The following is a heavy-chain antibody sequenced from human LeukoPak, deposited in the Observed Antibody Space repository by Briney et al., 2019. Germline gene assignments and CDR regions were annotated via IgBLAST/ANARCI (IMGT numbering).Heavy chain of an antibody. CDR3: ARMLGY. D-gene: IGHD2-8*01. Sequence: PSETLSLTCTVSGGSVNSGSYYWNWIRQPPGKGLEWIGEINHSGSTNYNPSLKSRVTISVDTSKNQFSLKLSSVTAADTAVYYCARMLGYWGQGTLVTVSS. CDR2: INHSGST. J-gene: IGHJ4*02. V-gene: IGHV4-39*07. CDR1: GGSVNSGSYY.